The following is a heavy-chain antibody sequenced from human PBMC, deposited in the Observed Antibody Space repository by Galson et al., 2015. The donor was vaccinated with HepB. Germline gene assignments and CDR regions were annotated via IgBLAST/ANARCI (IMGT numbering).Heavy chain of an antibody. CDR3: SRMGDFSGYSST. Sequence: SLRLSCAASGFTFSGSAIHWVRQAPGKGLEWVGRIRTKDTSYATAYVGSVKGRFIISRDDSKNTAYLHMNSLKTGDTAVYFCSRMGDFSGYSSTWGQGTMVSVSS. CDR1: GFTFSGSA. J-gene: IGHJ5*02. D-gene: IGHD5-18*01. V-gene: IGHV3-73*01. CDR2: IRTKDTSYAT.